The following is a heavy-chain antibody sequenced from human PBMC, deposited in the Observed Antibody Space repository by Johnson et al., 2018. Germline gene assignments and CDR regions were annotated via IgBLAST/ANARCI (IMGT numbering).Heavy chain of an antibody. D-gene: IGHD3-22*01. V-gene: IGHV3-30*18. Sequence: VQLVESGGGVVQPGRSLRLSCAASGFTFSSYGMHWVRQAPGKGLEWVAVISYDGSNKYYADSVKGRFTISRDNSKNTLYLQMNSLRAEDTVVYYCAKVGASYDSSGSPRGAFDIWGQGTMVTVSS. CDR3: AKVGASYDSSGSPRGAFDI. CDR1: GFTFSSYG. J-gene: IGHJ3*02. CDR2: ISYDGSNK.